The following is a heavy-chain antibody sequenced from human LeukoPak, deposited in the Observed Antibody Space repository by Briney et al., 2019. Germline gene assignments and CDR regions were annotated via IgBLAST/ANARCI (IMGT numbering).Heavy chain of an antibody. J-gene: IGHJ4*02. CDR2: IIPIFGTA. Sequence: GASVKVSCKASGGTFSSYAISWVRQAPGQGLEWMGGIIPIFGTANYARKFQGRVTITADESTSTAYMELSSLRSEDTAVYYCARGPPDFWSGREYYFDYWGQGTLVTVSS. CDR3: ARGPPDFWSGREYYFDY. V-gene: IGHV1-69*13. D-gene: IGHD3-3*01. CDR1: GGTFSSYA.